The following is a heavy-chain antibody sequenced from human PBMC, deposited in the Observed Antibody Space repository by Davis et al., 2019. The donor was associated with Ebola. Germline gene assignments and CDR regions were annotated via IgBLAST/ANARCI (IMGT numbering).Heavy chain of an antibody. CDR2: IWYDGSNK. CDR3: AKAEGWLVLIRNFDY. J-gene: IGHJ4*02. CDR1: GFTFSSYG. V-gene: IGHV3-33*06. D-gene: IGHD6-19*01. Sequence: GESLKISCAASGFTFSSYGMHWVRQAPGKGLEWVAVIWYDGSNKYYADSVKGRFTISRDNSKNTLYLQMNSLRAEDTAVYYCAKAEGWLVLIRNFDYWGQGTLVTVSS.